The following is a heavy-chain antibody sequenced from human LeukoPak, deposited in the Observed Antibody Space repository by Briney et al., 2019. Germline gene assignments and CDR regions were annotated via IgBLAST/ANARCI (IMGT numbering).Heavy chain of an antibody. CDR2: INHSGST. D-gene: IGHD3-3*01. J-gene: IGHJ4*02. CDR1: GGSFSGHY. CDR3: ASGQYYDLWSGYYVD. Sequence: SEILSLTCAVYGGSFSGHYWSWIRQPPGKGLEWIGEINHSGSTNYNPSLESRVTISVDTSKNHFSLKLSSVTAADTAVYYCASGQYYDLWSGYYVDWGQGTLVTVSA. V-gene: IGHV4-34*01.